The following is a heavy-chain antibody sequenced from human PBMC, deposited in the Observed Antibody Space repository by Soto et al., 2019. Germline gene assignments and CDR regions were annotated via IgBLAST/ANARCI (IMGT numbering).Heavy chain of an antibody. Sequence: ASVKVSCKASGYTFTSYDIYWVRQATGQGLEWMGWMNPNTGNSAYAQKFQGRVTVTSDTSINTVHMELSSLRSEDTAVYYCARRAETNGWNGFGADKYYFDFWGQGTLVTVSS. CDR2: MNPNTGNS. J-gene: IGHJ4*02. V-gene: IGHV1-8*01. D-gene: IGHD1-1*01. CDR3: ARRAETNGWNGFGADKYYFDF. CDR1: GYTFTSYD.